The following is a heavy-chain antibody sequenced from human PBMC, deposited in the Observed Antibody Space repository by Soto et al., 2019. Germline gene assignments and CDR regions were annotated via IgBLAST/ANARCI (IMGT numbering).Heavy chain of an antibody. J-gene: IGHJ2*01. CDR3: ARDLRVVYDSSGYYGSFIFWY. V-gene: IGHV3-21*01. D-gene: IGHD3-22*01. CDR1: GFTFSSYN. CDR2: ISGSTSYI. Sequence: PGGYLRLSCEASGFTFSSYNMNWVRQAPGKGLEWVSSISGSTSYIYYADSVKGRFTVSRDNPKNSLFLQMNSLRAEDTAVYYCARDLRVVYDSSGYYGSFIFWY.